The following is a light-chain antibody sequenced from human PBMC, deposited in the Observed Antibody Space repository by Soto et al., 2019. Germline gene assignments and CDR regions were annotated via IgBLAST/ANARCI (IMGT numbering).Light chain of an antibody. CDR2: DAS. V-gene: IGKV3D-20*01. CDR1: QSVDSSY. Sequence: EIVLTQSPDTLSLTPGERATLSCGASQSVDSSYVAWYQQKPGLAPRLLMFDASSRANGIPDRFRGSGSGTGFTLTISSLEPEDFAVYYCQQYNNWPRTFGQGTKVDIK. CDR3: QQYNNWPRT. J-gene: IGKJ1*01.